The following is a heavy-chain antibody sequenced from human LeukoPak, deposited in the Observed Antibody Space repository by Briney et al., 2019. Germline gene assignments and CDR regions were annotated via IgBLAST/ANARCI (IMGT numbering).Heavy chain of an antibody. CDR2: ISYDGSNK. Sequence: GRSLRLSCAASGFTFSSYAMHWVRQAPGKGLEWVAVISYDGSNKYYADSVKGRFTISRDNSKNTLYLQMNSLRAEDTAVYYCARDYSSGAYFDYWGQGTLVTDSS. D-gene: IGHD6-19*01. CDR3: ARDYSSGAYFDY. J-gene: IGHJ4*02. V-gene: IGHV3-30-3*01. CDR1: GFTFSSYA.